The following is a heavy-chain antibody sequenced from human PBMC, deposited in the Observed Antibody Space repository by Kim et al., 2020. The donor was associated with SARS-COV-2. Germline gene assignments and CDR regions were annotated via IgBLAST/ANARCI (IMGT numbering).Heavy chain of an antibody. D-gene: IGHD3-10*01. Sequence: SVKVSCKASGGTFSSYAISWVRQAPGQGLEWMGGIIPIFGTANYAQKFQGRVTITADESTSTAYMELSSLRSEDTAVYYCARELSDTMVRGVMGWFDPWGQGTLVTVSS. V-gene: IGHV1-69*13. CDR1: GGTFSSYA. J-gene: IGHJ5*02. CDR2: IIPIFGTA. CDR3: ARELSDTMVRGVMGWFDP.